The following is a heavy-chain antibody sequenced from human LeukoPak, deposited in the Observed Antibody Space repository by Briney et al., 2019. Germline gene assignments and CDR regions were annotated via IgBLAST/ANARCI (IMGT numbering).Heavy chain of an antibody. J-gene: IGHJ5*02. CDR2: INHGGST. V-gene: IGHV4-34*01. D-gene: IGHD5-18*01. CDR1: GGSFSGYY. CDR3: ARGSGDSGYSYGFGSYWFDP. Sequence: KPSETLSLTCAVYGGSFSGYYWSWIRQPPGKGLEWIGEINHGGSTNYNPSLKIRVTISVDPSKNQFSLKLGSVTAADTAVYCCARGSGDSGYSYGFGSYWFDPWGQGTLVTVSS.